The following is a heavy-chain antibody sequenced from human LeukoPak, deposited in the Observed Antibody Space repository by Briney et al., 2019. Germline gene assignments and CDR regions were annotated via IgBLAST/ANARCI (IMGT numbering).Heavy chain of an antibody. CDR3: AREASGYSYGRFSYFDY. D-gene: IGHD5-18*01. CDR1: GGSFSGYY. V-gene: IGHV4-34*01. J-gene: IGHJ4*02. Sequence: SETLSLTCAVYGGSFSGYYWSWIRQPPGKGLEWIGEINHSGSTNYNPSLKSRVTISVDTSKNQFSLKLSSVAAADTAVYYCAREASGYSYGRFSYFDYWGLGTLVTVSS. CDR2: INHSGST.